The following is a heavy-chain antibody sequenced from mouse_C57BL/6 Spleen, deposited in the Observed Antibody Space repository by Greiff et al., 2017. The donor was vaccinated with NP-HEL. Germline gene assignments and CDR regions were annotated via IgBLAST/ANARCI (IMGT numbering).Heavy chain of an antibody. D-gene: IGHD1-1*01. J-gene: IGHJ2*01. CDR2: IDPETGGT. Sequence: VQLQQSGAELVRPGASVTLSCKASGYTFTDYEMHWVKQTPVHGLEWIGAIDPETGGTAYNQKFKGKAILTADKSSSTAYMELRSLTSEDSAFYYCTGRGDRDYWGQGTTLTVSS. CDR1: GYTFTDYE. V-gene: IGHV1-15*01. CDR3: TGRGDRDY.